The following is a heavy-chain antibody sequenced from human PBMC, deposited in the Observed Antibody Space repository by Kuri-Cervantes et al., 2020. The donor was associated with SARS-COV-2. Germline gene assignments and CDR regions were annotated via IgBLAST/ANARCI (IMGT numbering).Heavy chain of an antibody. CDR1: GGSISSSSYY. D-gene: IGHD2-2*01. CDR2: IYYSGST. Sequence: GSLRLSCTVSGGSISSSSYYWGWIRQPPGKGLEWIGSIYYSGSTYYNPSLKSRVTISVDTSKNQFSLKLSSVTAADTAVYYCARGLRDIVVVHELGGSDYYYYYMDVWGKGTTVTVSS. CDR3: ARGLRDIVVVHELGGSDYYYYYMDV. V-gene: IGHV4-39*01. J-gene: IGHJ6*03.